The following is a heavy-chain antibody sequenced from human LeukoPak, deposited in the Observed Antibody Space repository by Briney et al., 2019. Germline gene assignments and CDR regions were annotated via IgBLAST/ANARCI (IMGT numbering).Heavy chain of an antibody. CDR3: ARDLEPIVGANIWFDP. J-gene: IGHJ5*02. Sequence: ASVTVSFKSSVCTLLNYGINWVRQARSRALAWMGWINAYNGNTNYAQKLQGRVTMTTDTAMSTAYMELRSLRSDDTAVYYCARDLEPIVGANIWFDPWGQGTLVTVSS. CDR1: VCTLLNYG. V-gene: IGHV1-18*01. CDR2: INAYNGNT. D-gene: IGHD1-26*01.